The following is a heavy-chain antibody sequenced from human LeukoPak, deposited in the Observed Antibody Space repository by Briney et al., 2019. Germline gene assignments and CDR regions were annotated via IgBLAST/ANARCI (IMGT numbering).Heavy chain of an antibody. V-gene: IGHV7-4-1*02. CDR2: INTNTGNP. J-gene: IGHJ1*01. Sequence: VKVSCKASGYTFTSYAMNWVRQAPGQGLEWMGWINTNTGNPTYAQGFTGRFVFSLDTSVSTAYLQISSLKAEDTAVYYCARTTMGATTPNFQHWGQGTLVTVSS. D-gene: IGHD1-26*01. CDR1: GYTFTSYA. CDR3: ARTTMGATTPNFQH.